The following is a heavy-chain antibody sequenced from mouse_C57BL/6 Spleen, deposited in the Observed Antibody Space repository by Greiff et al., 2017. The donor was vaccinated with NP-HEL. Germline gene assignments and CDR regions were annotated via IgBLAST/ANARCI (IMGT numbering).Heavy chain of an antibody. D-gene: IGHD4-1*01. V-gene: IGHV5-9*01. CDR2: ISGGGGNT. J-gene: IGHJ2*01. CDR3: ARHSWDALDY. CDR1: GFTFSSYT. Sequence: EVQRVESGGGLVKPGGSLKLSCAASGFTFSSYTMSWVRQTPEKRLEWVATISGGGGNTYYPDSVKGRFTISRDNAKNTLYLQMSSLRSEDTALYYCARHSWDALDYWGQGTTLTVSS.